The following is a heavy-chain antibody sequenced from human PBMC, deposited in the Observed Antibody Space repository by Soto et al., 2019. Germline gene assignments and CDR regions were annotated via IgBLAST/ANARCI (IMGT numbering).Heavy chain of an antibody. Sequence: SETLSLTCTVSGGSISSGGYYWSWIRQHPGKDLEYIGYIYYSGSTYYNPSLKSRTAMSVDKSKNQFSLKLSSVTAADTAVYYCARLYCSGGACYSWQGSFDYWGQGTLVTVSS. CDR3: ARLYCSGGACYSWQGSFDY. D-gene: IGHD2-15*01. CDR1: GGSISSGGYY. J-gene: IGHJ4*02. V-gene: IGHV4-31*03. CDR2: IYYSGST.